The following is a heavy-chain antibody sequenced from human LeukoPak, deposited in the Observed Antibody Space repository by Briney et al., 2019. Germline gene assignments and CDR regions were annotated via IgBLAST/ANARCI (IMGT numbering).Heavy chain of an antibody. D-gene: IGHD3-10*01. Sequence: PGGSLRLSCAASGFTFSSYGMNWVRQAPGKGLEWVSSISSSSSYIYYADSVKGRFTISRDNAKNSLYLQMNSLRAEDTAVYYCARGSRGSGSYYQNWFDPWGQGTLVTVSS. J-gene: IGHJ5*02. V-gene: IGHV3-21*01. CDR1: GFTFSSYG. CDR3: ARGSRGSGSYYQNWFDP. CDR2: ISSSSSYI.